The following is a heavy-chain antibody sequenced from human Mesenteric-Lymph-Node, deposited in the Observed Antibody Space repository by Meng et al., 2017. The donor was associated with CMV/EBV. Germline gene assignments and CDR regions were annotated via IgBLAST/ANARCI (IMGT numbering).Heavy chain of an antibody. Sequence: GESLKISCAGSGFPFSDAWMSWVRQAPGKGLEWSGRIKTKPHGGTVDYDAAVKGDFTVSRDDAKNMVYLQINSLKIEDTGVYYCVADLGGQCCMDVWGQGTTVTVSS. CDR2: IKTKPHGGTV. J-gene: IGHJ6*02. CDR3: VADLGGQCCMDV. D-gene: IGHD3-16*01. V-gene: IGHV3-15*01. CDR1: GFPFSDAW.